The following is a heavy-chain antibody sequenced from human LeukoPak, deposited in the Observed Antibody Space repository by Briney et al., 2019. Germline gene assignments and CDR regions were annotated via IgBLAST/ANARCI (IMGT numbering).Heavy chain of an antibody. CDR3: AREHKSYGDYRYYFDS. CDR2: INKKGGT. Sequence: ASQTLSLTCTVSSDSISSGDYYWSWSRQPAGKGLEFIGYINKKGGTFYNPPLQSRVSISIDTSKNQFSLKLTSVTAADTAVYFCAREHKSYGDYRYYFDSWGQGTLVTVSS. D-gene: IGHD4-17*01. CDR1: SDSISSGDYY. V-gene: IGHV4-30-4*01. J-gene: IGHJ4*02.